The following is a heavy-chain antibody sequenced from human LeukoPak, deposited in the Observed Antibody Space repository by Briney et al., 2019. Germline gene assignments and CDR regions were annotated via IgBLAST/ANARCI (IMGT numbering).Heavy chain of an antibody. CDR1: GFTFSSYA. J-gene: IGHJ4*02. D-gene: IGHD1-26*01. CDR2: ISGSGGST. CDR3: ATQAGATGVRYYFDY. Sequence: GGSLRLSCAASGFTFSSYAMSWVRQAPGKGLEWVSAISGSGGSTYYADSVKGRFTISRDNSKNTLYLQMNSLRAEDTAVYYCATQAGATGVRYYFDYWGQGTLVTVSS. V-gene: IGHV3-23*01.